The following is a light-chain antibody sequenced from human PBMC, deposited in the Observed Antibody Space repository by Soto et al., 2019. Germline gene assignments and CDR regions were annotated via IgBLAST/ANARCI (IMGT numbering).Light chain of an antibody. J-gene: IGKJ4*01. CDR2: GAS. CDR1: QSVSSN. Sequence: EIVMTQSPATLSVSPGERATLSCRASQSVSSNLAWYQQNPGQAPRLLIFGASNRATAIPARFTGSGSVTEFTLTISSLQSEDFAVYYCQQYNTWPPLTVGGGTKVEIK. CDR3: QQYNTWPPLT. V-gene: IGKV3-15*01.